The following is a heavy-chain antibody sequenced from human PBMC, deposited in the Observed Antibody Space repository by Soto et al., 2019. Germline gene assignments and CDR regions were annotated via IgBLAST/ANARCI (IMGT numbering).Heavy chain of an antibody. Sequence: GESLKISCKGSGYSFTSYWISWVRQMPGKGLEWMGRIDPSDSYTNYSPSFQGHVTISADKSISTAYLQWSSLKASDTAMYYCARTVGYCSITSGSNYYYYGMDGWGQGTTVTVYS. D-gene: IGHD2-2*01. J-gene: IGHJ6*02. CDR3: ARTVGYCSITSGSNYYYYGMDG. CDR2: IDPSDSYT. V-gene: IGHV5-10-1*01. CDR1: GYSFTSYW.